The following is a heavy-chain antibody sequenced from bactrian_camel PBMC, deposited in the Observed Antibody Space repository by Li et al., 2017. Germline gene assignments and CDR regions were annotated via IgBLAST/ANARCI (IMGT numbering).Heavy chain of an antibody. CDR2: IYIGGPT. CDR1: TADDNRYS. V-gene: IGHV3S57*01. J-gene: IGHJ4*01. Sequence: HVQLVESGGGSVQAGGALRLSCVYSTADDNRYSTGRFRQAPGKGREGVASIYIGGPTYYADSVKGRFTISQDNASKTAVLQMNSLKPEDTAMYHCAVYDAYGGRCSFREDFYDYWGPGTQVTVS. D-gene: IGHD1*01. CDR3: AVYDAYGGRCSFREDFYDY.